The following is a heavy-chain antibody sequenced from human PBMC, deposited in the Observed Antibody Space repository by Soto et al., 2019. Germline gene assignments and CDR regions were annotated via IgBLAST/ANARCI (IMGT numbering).Heavy chain of an antibody. Sequence: QVQLQESGPGLVKPSETLSLTCTVSGGSISSYYWSWIRQPPGKGLEWIGYIYYSGSTNYNPSLKSRVTISVDTSKNQFSLNLSSVTAADTAVYYCARVGSTVTTPFDYWGQGTLVTVSS. J-gene: IGHJ4*02. V-gene: IGHV4-59*01. CDR2: IYYSGST. D-gene: IGHD4-17*01. CDR1: GGSISSYY. CDR3: ARVGSTVTTPFDY.